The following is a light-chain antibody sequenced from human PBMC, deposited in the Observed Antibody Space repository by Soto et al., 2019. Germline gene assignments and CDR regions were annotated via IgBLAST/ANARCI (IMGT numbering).Light chain of an antibody. J-gene: IGKJ1*01. CDR3: HQYGSSPQT. Sequence: IGRTQYPANLSVSPGEGVTLSCRASQTVPSRIAWYQQKPGQAPSLLIYGASTRATGVPDRFSGSGSGTDFTLTISRLEPEDFAVFYCHQYGSSPQTVGQGTKVDIK. CDR2: GAS. CDR1: QTVPSR. V-gene: IGKV3-20*01.